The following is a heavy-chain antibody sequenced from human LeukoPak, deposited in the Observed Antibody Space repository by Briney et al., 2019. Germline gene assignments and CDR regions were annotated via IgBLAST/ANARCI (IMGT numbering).Heavy chain of an antibody. D-gene: IGHD3-9*01. V-gene: IGHV1-18*01. J-gene: IGHJ6*02. CDR3: ARDWRDDILTGSEADWYQHYYGMDV. Sequence: ASVNDSCKASGYIFTSYGISWVRQAPGQGLAWMGWISGYNGNTNYAQKRQGRVSMTTDTSTSTVYLELRRLRSDDTAVYYCARDWRDDILTGSEADWYQHYYGMDVWGQGTTVTVSS. CDR1: GYIFTSYG. CDR2: ISGYNGNT.